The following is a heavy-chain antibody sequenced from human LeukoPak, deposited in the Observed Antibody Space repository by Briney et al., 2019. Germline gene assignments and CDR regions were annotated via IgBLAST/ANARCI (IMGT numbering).Heavy chain of an antibody. CDR3: ARAQLGYNWFDP. V-gene: IGHV3-21*06. J-gene: IGHJ5*02. D-gene: IGHD1-1*01. Sequence: GGSLRLSCAASGFTVTSYTMNWVRQAQGTGLGWVSSMSSSGLYIYYADSVKGRFTISRDNANNTLYLQMNTLRADDTAVYFCARAQLGYNWFDPWGQGTLVTVSS. CDR2: MSSSGLYI. CDR1: GFTVTSYT.